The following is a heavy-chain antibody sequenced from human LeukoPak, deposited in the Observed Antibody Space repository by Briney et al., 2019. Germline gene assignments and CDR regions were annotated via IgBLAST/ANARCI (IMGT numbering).Heavy chain of an antibody. Sequence: GRSLRLSCAASGFTFSSYAMHWVRQAAGKGLEWVANIKQDGSEKYYVDSVKGRFTISRDNAKNSLYLQMNSLRAEDTAVYYCARTEVELSINYWGQGTQVTVSS. CDR1: GFTFSSYA. J-gene: IGHJ4*02. CDR2: IKQDGSEK. D-gene: IGHD1-7*01. CDR3: ARTEVELSINY. V-gene: IGHV3-7*03.